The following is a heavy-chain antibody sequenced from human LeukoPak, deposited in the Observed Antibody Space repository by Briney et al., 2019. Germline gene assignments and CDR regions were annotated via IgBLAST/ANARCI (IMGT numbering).Heavy chain of an antibody. CDR2: IRYDGSNK. V-gene: IGHV3-30*02. Sequence: GGSLRLSCATSGFTFSSYGMHWVRQAPGKGLEWVAFIRYDGSNKYYADSVKGRFTISRDNSKNTLYLQINRVRAEDTAVYYCAKDFSVYYYDSRVLDYWGQGALVTVSS. J-gene: IGHJ4*02. CDR1: GFTFSSYG. D-gene: IGHD3-22*01. CDR3: AKDFSVYYYDSRVLDY.